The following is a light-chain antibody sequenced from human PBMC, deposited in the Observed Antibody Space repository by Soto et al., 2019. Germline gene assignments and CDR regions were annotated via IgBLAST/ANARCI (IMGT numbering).Light chain of an antibody. CDR1: HSVSSSF. J-gene: IGKJ1*01. CDR2: GAS. CDR3: QQYYSSPRT. V-gene: IGKV3-20*01. Sequence: EIVLTQSPGPLSLSPGERATLSCRASHSVSSSFLDWYQQKPGQAPRLLIYGASSRATGIPDRFSGSGSGTDFTLTISRLEPEACAVYYCQQYYSSPRTFGQGTKVESK.